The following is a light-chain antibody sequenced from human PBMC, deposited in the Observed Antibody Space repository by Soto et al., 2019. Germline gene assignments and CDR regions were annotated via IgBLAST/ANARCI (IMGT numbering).Light chain of an antibody. J-gene: IGLJ1*01. CDR2: EVN. CDR3: SSYTTSDTHV. CDR1: TSDIGGFNY. V-gene: IGLV2-14*01. Sequence: QSVLTQPASVSGSPGQSITISCTGTTSDIGGFNYVSWYQQYPGEAPKLILYEVNIRPSGVSNRFSGSESGDTASLTISGLQAADEADFYCSSYTTSDTHVFGSGTKVTVL.